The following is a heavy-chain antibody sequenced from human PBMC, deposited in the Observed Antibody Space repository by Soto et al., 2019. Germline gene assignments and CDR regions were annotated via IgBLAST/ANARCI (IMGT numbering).Heavy chain of an antibody. Sequence: PVGSLRLSGAASGFTFSSYSMNWVRQAPGKGLEWVSFISTSSSSIYYADSVKGRFTVSRDNAKNSLYLQMNSLRDEDTAVYYCARKVPDAYHRDFDYCGQGTLVTVSS. D-gene: IGHD2-2*01. CDR1: GFTFSSYS. V-gene: IGHV3-48*02. J-gene: IGHJ4*02. CDR2: ISTSSSSI. CDR3: ARKVPDAYHRDFDY.